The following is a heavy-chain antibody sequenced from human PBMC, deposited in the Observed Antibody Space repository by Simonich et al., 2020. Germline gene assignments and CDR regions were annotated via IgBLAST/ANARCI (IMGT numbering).Heavy chain of an antibody. CDR1: GGSISSSSYY. D-gene: IGHD6-13*01. CDR3: ARHAGFAFDI. Sequence: QLQLQESGPGLVKPSETLSLTCTVSGGSISSSSYYWGWIRQPPGKGLEGNGRIYYSGSTYYNPSLKSRFTISVDTSKNQFSLKLSSVTAADTAVYYCARHAGFAFDIWGQGTMVTVSS. V-gene: IGHV4-39*01. CDR2: IYYSGST. J-gene: IGHJ3*02.